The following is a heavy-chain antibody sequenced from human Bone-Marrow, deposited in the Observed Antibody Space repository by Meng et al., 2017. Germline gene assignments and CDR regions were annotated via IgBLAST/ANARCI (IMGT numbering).Heavy chain of an antibody. V-gene: IGHV3-23*01. CDR1: GFIFHNYA. Sequence: GESLKISCAASGFIFHNYAMMWVRQAPGKGLEWVSIIRGTDGTTYYADSVKGRFTISRDNSKSILYLQLNSLGAEDTAVYYCARDISYYYDSSGYYSPDYWGQGTLVTVSS. CDR3: ARDISYYYDSSGYYSPDY. CDR2: IRGTDGTT. D-gene: IGHD3-22*01. J-gene: IGHJ4*02.